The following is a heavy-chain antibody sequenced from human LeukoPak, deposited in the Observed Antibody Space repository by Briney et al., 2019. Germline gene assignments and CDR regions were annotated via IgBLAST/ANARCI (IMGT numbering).Heavy chain of an antibody. CDR3: ASLSLGHY. D-gene: IGHD6-6*01. J-gene: IGHJ4*02. Sequence: GSLRLSCAASGFTFNNYAIHWVRQAPGKGLEWVAVISHDGTNTNYADSVKGRFTISRDTSKNTLSLQMNSLRAEDTAVYYCASLSLGHYWGQGTLVTVSS. CDR2: ISHDGTNT. CDR1: GFTFNNYA. V-gene: IGHV3-30*14.